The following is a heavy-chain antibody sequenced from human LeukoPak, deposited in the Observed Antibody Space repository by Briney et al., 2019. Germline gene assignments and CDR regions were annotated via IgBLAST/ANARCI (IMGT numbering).Heavy chain of an antibody. J-gene: IGHJ3*02. CDR3: AKDLPKIVEVKSGAFDI. Sequence: PGGSLRLSCAASGFTFSSYAMSWVRQAPGKGLEWVSAISGSGGSTYYADSVKGRFTISRDNSKDTLYLQMNSLRAEDTAVYYCAKDLPKIVEVKSGAFDIWGQGTMVTVSS. D-gene: IGHD2-2*01. V-gene: IGHV3-23*01. CDR1: GFTFSSYA. CDR2: ISGSGGST.